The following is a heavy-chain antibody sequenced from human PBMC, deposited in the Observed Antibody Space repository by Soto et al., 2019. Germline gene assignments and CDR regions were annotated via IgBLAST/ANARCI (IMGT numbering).Heavy chain of an antibody. J-gene: IGHJ4*02. D-gene: IGHD3-10*01. CDR2: IYYSGRT. Sequence: SETLSLTCTVSGGSISSVGFYCSWIRQHPGKGLEWIGYIYYSGRTDYNPSLKSRITMSVDTSKNQFSLNLNSVTAADTAVYFCALSFSGSYNHHYSFDYWGQGTLVTVSS. CDR3: ALSFSGSYNHHYSFDY. CDR1: GGSISSVGFY. V-gene: IGHV4-31*03.